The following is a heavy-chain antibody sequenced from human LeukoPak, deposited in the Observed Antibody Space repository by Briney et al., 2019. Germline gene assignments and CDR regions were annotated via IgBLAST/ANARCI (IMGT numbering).Heavy chain of an antibody. Sequence: SVKVSCKASGGTFSSYAISWVRQAPRQGLEWMGGIIPIFGTANYAQKFQGRVTITADESTSTVYMELSSLRSEDTAVYYCARQYNWNDALDYWGQGTLVTVSS. CDR2: IIPIFGTA. CDR3: ARQYNWNDALDY. V-gene: IGHV1-69*13. D-gene: IGHD1-1*01. J-gene: IGHJ4*02. CDR1: GGTFSSYA.